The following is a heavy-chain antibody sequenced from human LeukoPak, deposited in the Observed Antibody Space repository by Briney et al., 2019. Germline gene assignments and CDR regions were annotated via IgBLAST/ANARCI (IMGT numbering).Heavy chain of an antibody. V-gene: IGHV4-59*01. J-gene: IGHJ6*03. CDR3: ARQQYQLGASGYYYMDV. CDR1: GGSISSYY. CDR2: IYYSGST. Sequence: SETLSLTCTVSGGSISSYYWSWIRQPPGKGLEWIGYIYYSGSTNYNPSLKSRVTISVDTSKNQFSLKLSSVTAADTAVYYCARQQYQLGASGYYYMDVWGKGTTVIVSS. D-gene: IGHD2-2*01.